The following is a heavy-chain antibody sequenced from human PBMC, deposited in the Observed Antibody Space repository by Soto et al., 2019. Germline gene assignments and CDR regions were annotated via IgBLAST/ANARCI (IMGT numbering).Heavy chain of an antibody. J-gene: IGHJ4*02. D-gene: IGHD6-13*01. CDR3: ARNRPYSSSWYAADY. V-gene: IGHV4-61*01. CDR1: GGSVSSGSYY. Sequence: QVQLQESGPGLVKPSETLSLTCTVSGGSVSSGSYYWSWIRQPPGKGLEWIGYIYYSGSTNYNPSPKSRVTISVDTSKNQFSLKLSSVTAADTAVYYCARNRPYSSSWYAADYWGQGTLVTVSS. CDR2: IYYSGST.